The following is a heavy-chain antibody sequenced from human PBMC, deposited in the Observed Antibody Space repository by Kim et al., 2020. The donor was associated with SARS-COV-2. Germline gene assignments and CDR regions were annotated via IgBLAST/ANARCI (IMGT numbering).Heavy chain of an antibody. V-gene: IGHV3-49*04. CDR3: VRGDCSRVSCYVDP. CDR2: IRSTIYGGTT. D-gene: IGHD2-2*01. J-gene: IGHJ5*02. Sequence: GGSLRLSCITSGFTFREFPLGWVRQAPGKGLEWIGFIRSTIYGGTTEDAASVRGRFILSRDDSKNIPHLAMNSLKTEYTDVSEWVRGDCSRVSCYVDP. CDR1: GFTFREFP.